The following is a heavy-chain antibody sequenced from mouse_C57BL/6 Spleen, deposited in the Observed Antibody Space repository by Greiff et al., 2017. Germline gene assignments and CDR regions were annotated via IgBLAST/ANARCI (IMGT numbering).Heavy chain of an antibody. CDR3: ARRGYDLYAMDY. CDR1: GYTFTDYY. D-gene: IGHD2-3*01. Sequence: VQLQQSGPELVKPGASVKISCKASGYTFTDYYMNWVKQSHGKSLEWIGDINPNNGGTSYNQKFKGKATLTVDKSSSTAYMELRSLTSEDSAVYYCARRGYDLYAMDYWGQGTSVTVSS. J-gene: IGHJ4*01. V-gene: IGHV1-26*01. CDR2: INPNNGGT.